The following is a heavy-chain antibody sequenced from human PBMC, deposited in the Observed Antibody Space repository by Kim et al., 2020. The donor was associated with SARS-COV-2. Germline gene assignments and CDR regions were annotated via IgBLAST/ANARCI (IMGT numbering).Heavy chain of an antibody. J-gene: IGHJ6*02. CDR3: ARERNYYDSSGYFRTTGHYYYYYGMDV. Sequence: ASVKVSCKASGYTFTGYYMHWVRQAPGQGLEWMGWINPNSGGTNYAQKFQGWVTMTRDTSISTAYMELSRLRSDDTAVYYCARERNYYDSSGYFRTTGHYYYYYGMDVWGQGTTVTVSS. D-gene: IGHD3-22*01. V-gene: IGHV1-2*04. CDR1: GYTFTGYY. CDR2: INPNSGGT.